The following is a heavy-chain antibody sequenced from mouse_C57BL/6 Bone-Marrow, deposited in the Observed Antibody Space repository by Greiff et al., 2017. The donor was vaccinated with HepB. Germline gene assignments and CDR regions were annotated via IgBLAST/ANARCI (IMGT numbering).Heavy chain of an antibody. CDR2: IDPNSGGT. J-gene: IGHJ1*03. D-gene: IGHD2-1*01. CDR1: GYTFTSYW. Sequence: QVQLQQPGAELVKPGASVKLSCKASGYTFTSYWMHWVKQRPGRGLEWIGRIDPNSGGTKYNEKFKSKATLTVDKPSSTACMQLSSLTSEDTAVYYCARVIYYGNYDWYFDVWGTGTTVTVSS. CDR3: ARVIYYGNYDWYFDV. V-gene: IGHV1-72*01.